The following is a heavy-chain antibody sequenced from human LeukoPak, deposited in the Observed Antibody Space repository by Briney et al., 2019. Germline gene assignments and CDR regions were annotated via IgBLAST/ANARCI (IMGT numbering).Heavy chain of an antibody. D-gene: IGHD3-16*01. V-gene: IGHV3-30*02. J-gene: IGHJ4*02. Sequence: GGSLRLSCAASGFNFYNYGMHWVRQAPGKGLEWVAFIRYDGSNKRYADSVNGRFTISRDNSKNTVYLQMDSLRAEDTAMYYCAKIFLGGFFDNWGQGTLVTVSS. CDR1: GFNFYNYG. CDR2: IRYDGSNK. CDR3: AKIFLGGFFDN.